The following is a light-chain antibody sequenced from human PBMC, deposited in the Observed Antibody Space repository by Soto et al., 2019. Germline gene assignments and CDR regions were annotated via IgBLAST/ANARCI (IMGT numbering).Light chain of an antibody. V-gene: IGKV3-15*01. Sequence: ETVMTQSPATLSVSPGERVTLSCRASQSVGSNLAWYQQKPGLAPRVLIYDASTRATVIPARFSGSGSGTEFTLTISSLQSEDFAVYYCQQYDNWPLTFGGGTKVEIK. CDR1: QSVGSN. J-gene: IGKJ4*01. CDR3: QQYDNWPLT. CDR2: DAS.